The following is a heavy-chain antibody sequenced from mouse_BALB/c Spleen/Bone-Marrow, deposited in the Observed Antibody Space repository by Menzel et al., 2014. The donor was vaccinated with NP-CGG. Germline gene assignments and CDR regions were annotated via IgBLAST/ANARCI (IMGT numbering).Heavy chain of an antibody. CDR2: IDPANGNT. CDR1: GSNIKDTY. CDR3: ASYRYAWYFDV. J-gene: IGHJ1*01. Sequence: VQLQQPGAELVKPGASVKLSCTASGSNIKDTYTHWVKQRPEQGLERIGRIDPANGNTKYDPKFQGKATITADTSSNTAYLQLSSLTSEDTAVYYCASYRYAWYFDVWGAGTTVTVSS. D-gene: IGHD2-14*01. V-gene: IGHV14-3*02.